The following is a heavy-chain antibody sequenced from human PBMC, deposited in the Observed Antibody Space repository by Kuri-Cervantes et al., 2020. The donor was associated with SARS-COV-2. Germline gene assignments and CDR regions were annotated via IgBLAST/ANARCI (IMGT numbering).Heavy chain of an antibody. V-gene: IGHV4-4*07. J-gene: IGHJ4*02. CDR3: ARGLDYYGSGSYSD. Sequence: GSLRLSCTVSGGSISSYYWSWIRQPAGKGLEWIGRIYTSGSTNYNPSLKSRVTISVDTSKNQFSLKLSSVTAADTAVYYCARGLDYYGSGSYSDWGQGTLVTVSS. CDR2: IYTSGST. D-gene: IGHD3-10*01. CDR1: GGSISSYY.